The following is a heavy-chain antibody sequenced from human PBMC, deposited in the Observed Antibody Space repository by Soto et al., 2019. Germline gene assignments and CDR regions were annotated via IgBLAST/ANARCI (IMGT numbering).Heavy chain of an antibody. D-gene: IGHD4-17*01. V-gene: IGHV3-48*01. J-gene: IGHJ4*02. Sequence: GGSLRLSCAASGFTFRSYIMNWVCQAPEKGLEWVSYISYSGSTIYYADSVKGRFTISRDNAKNSLYLQMNSLRADGTAVEYSARVSGRYGDYSYWGQGTPVTVS. CDR1: GFTFRSYI. CDR2: ISYSGSTI. CDR3: ARVSGRYGDYSY.